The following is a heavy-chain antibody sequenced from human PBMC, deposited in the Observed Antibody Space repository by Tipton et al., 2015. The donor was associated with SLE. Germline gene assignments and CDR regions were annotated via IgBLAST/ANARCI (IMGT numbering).Heavy chain of an antibody. CDR3: ATSGGFEAHSSQWQSFYYFDY. D-gene: IGHD6-19*01. J-gene: IGHJ4*02. CDR1: GGSFSGYY. V-gene: IGHV4-34*01. Sequence: TLSLTCAVYGGSFSGYYWSWIRQPPGKGLEWIGEINHSGSTNYNPSLKSRVTISVDTSKNQFSLKLSSVTAADTAAYYCATSGGFEAHSSQWQSFYYFDYWGQGTLVTVSS. CDR2: INHSGST.